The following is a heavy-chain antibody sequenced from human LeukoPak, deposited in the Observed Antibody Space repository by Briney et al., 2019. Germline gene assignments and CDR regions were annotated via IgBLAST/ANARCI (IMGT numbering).Heavy chain of an antibody. CDR2: ISYTGSNE. CDR1: GFTFSNYA. D-gene: IGHD1-26*01. Sequence: QPGGSLRLSCAASGFTFSNYAMHWVRQAPGKGLDWVAFISYTGSNEYYADSVKGRFTISRDISINTLYLQMNSLRAEDTAVYYCAKDLAGSGSYSFDYWGQGTLVTVSS. J-gene: IGHJ4*02. V-gene: IGHV3-30-3*01. CDR3: AKDLAGSGSYSFDY.